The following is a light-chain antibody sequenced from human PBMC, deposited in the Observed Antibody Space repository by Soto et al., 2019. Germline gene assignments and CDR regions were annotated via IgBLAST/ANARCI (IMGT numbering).Light chain of an antibody. Sequence: DIQMTQSPSTLSASVGDRVTITCRASQSLSTWLAWYQQKPGKAPKLLIYKASILESGVPSRFSCSGSGTEFTLTISSLQPDDFATYYCQQYNGYPLTFGQGTRLEIK. V-gene: IGKV1-5*03. CDR3: QQYNGYPLT. CDR2: KAS. J-gene: IGKJ5*01. CDR1: QSLSTW.